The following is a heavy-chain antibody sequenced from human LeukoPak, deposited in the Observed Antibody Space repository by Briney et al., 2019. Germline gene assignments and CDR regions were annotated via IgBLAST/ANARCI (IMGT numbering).Heavy chain of an antibody. CDR2: IYHSGST. Sequence: SETLSLTCAVSGYSISSGYYWGWIRQPPGKGLEWIGSIYHSGSTYYNPSLKSRVTISVDTSKNRFSLKLSSVTAADTAVYYCARDRGELWFGELPTGWFDPWGQGTLVTVSS. D-gene: IGHD3-10*01. CDR3: ARDRGELWFGELPTGWFDP. J-gene: IGHJ5*02. CDR1: GYSISSGYY. V-gene: IGHV4-38-2*02.